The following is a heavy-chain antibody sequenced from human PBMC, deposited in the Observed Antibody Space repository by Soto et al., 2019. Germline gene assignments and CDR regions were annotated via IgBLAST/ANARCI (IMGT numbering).Heavy chain of an antibody. CDR3: ARDSSDRFSGWIFDY. V-gene: IGHV4-59*01. CDR2: IYYSGRT. J-gene: IGHJ4*02. CDR1: GGSLSSYY. D-gene: IGHD6-19*01. Sequence: PSETLSLTCTVSGGSLSSYYWSWIRQPPGKGLEWIGDIYYSGRTNYNPSLKSRVTISVDTSKNQFSLKLSTVTAADMAVYYCARDSSDRFSGWIFDYWGQGTLVTVS.